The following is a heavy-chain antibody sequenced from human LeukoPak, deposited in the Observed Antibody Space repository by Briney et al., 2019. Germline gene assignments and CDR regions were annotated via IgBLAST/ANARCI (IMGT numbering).Heavy chain of an antibody. D-gene: IGHD6-13*01. J-gene: IGHJ4*02. CDR1: GYTFTSYA. V-gene: IGHV1-3*01. Sequence: GASVKVSCKASGYTFTSYAMHWVRQAPGQRLEWMGWINAGNGNTKYSQKFQGRVTITRDTSASTAYMELSSLRSEDTAVYYCAREGLPSSWTTGGEYFDYWGQGTLVTVSS. CDR3: AREGLPSSWTTGGEYFDY. CDR2: INAGNGNT.